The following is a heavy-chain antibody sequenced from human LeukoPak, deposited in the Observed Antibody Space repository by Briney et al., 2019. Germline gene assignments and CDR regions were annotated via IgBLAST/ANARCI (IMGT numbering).Heavy chain of an antibody. CDR2: INHSGST. CDR3: ARTVRYSSGWYARPYYYYYMDV. Sequence: PSETLSLTCAVYGGSFSGYYWSWIRQPPGKGLEWIGEINHSGSTNYNPSLKSRVTISVDTSKDQFSLKLSSVTAADTAVYYCARTVRYSSGWYARPYYYYYMDVWGKGTTVTVSS. CDR1: GGSFSGYY. J-gene: IGHJ6*03. D-gene: IGHD6-19*01. V-gene: IGHV4-34*01.